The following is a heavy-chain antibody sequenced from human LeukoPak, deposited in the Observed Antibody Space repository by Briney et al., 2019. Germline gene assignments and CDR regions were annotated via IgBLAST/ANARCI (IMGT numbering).Heavy chain of an antibody. D-gene: IGHD2-2*02. J-gene: IGHJ5*02. CDR1: GGTFSSYA. CDR2: IIPIFGTA. Sequence: EASVKVSCKASGGTFSSYAISWVRQAPGQGLEWMGGIIPIFGTANYAQKFQGRVTITTDESTSTAYMELSSLRSEDTAVYYCARPRKFLYCSSTSCYTRNWFDPWGQGTLVTVSS. V-gene: IGHV1-69*05. CDR3: ARPRKFLYCSSTSCYTRNWFDP.